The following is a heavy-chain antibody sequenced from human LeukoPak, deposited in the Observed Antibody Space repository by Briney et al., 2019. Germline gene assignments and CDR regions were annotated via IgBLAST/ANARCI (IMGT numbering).Heavy chain of an antibody. Sequence: SETLSLTCTVSGGSISSYYWSWIRQPAGKGLEWIGRIYTSGSTNYNPSLKSRVTMSVDTSKNHFSLKLSSATAADTAVYFCARGRVSSSTWYSTYYYYFYMDVWGKGTTVTVSS. D-gene: IGHD6-13*01. CDR1: GGSISSYY. CDR3: ARGRVSSSTWYSTYYYYFYMDV. J-gene: IGHJ6*03. V-gene: IGHV4-4*07. CDR2: IYTSGST.